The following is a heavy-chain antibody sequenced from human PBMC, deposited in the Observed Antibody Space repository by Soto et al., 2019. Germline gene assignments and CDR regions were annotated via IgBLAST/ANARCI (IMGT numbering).Heavy chain of an antibody. V-gene: IGHV4-59*01. Sequence: IRQPPGKGLEWIGYIYHGGATTYNASLKSRVTISVDTSKNQFFLKVNSVTAADTAVYFCARDSIARRDHRGQGTPVPVSS. CDR3: ARDSIARRDH. D-gene: IGHD2-15*01. CDR2: IYHGGAT. J-gene: IGHJ4*02.